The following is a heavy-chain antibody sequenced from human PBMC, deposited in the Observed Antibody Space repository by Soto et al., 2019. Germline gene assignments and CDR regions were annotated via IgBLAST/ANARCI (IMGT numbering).Heavy chain of an antibody. V-gene: IGHV3-23*01. J-gene: IGHJ4*02. CDR3: ANPSSSWDPFDY. CDR1: GFTFSSYA. CDR2: ISGSGGST. D-gene: IGHD6-13*01. Sequence: EVQLLESGGGLVQPGGSLRLSCAASGFTFSSYAMSWVRQAPGKGLEWVSAISGSGGSTYYADSVKGRFTISRDNSKNMLYLQMNSLRADDTIVYYCANPSSSWDPFDYWGQGTLVTVSS.